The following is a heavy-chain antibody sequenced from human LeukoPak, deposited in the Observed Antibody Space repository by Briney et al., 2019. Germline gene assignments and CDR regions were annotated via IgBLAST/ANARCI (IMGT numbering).Heavy chain of an antibody. CDR1: GYTLTELS. CDR3: ARERLVATAHDYYYYGMDV. CDR2: FDPEDGET. V-gene: IGHV1-24*01. J-gene: IGHJ6*02. Sequence: ASVKVSCKVSGYTLTELSMHWVRQAPGKGLEWMGGFDPEDGETIYAQKFQGRVTMTEDTSTDTAYMELSSLRSEDTAVYYCARERLVATAHDYYYYGMDVWGQGTTVTVSS. D-gene: IGHD5-12*01.